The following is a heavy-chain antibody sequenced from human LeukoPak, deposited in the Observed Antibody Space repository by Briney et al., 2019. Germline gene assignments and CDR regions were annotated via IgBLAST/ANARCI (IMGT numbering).Heavy chain of an antibody. V-gene: IGHV3-7*05. CDR3: ASNSGSYYAAFDI. CDR1: RFTFNSYW. D-gene: IGHD1-26*01. J-gene: IGHJ3*02. CDR2: IKQGGCEK. Sequence: PGGSLRLSCAASRFTFNSYWMSWLRQSPGKGLEWVGNIKQGGCEKYYLDSVKGRFTISRDNAKKTLYPQMHSLRADDSAVYYCASNSGSYYAAFDIWGQGTMVTVSS.